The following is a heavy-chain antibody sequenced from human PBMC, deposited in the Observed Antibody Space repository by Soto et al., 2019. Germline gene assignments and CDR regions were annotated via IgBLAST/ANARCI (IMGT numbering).Heavy chain of an antibody. CDR2: IYTSGST. CDR3: ASSLAAAVAWFDP. V-gene: IGHV4-4*07. D-gene: IGHD6-13*01. CDR1: GGSISSYY. J-gene: IGHJ5*02. Sequence: QVQLQESGPGLVKPSETLSLTCTVSGGSISSYYWSWIRQPAGKGLECIGRIYTSGSTNHNPSLKSRVTMTVDPPKNQFSLKLSSVTAADTAVYYCASSLAAAVAWFDPWGQGTLVTVSS.